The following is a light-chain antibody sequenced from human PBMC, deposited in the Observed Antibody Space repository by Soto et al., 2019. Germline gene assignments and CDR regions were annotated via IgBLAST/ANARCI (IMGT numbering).Light chain of an antibody. V-gene: IGKV3-20*01. Sequence: ESELRQSPATVSLSPGERATLSCRASQTLTSNYLAWYQQKPGQAPRLLIHGAASRATGIPDRFSGSGSGTDFTLTISRLEPEDFAVYYCQQYSDSVLTFGGGTKVEIK. CDR3: QQYSDSVLT. CDR2: GAA. CDR1: QTLTSNY. J-gene: IGKJ4*01.